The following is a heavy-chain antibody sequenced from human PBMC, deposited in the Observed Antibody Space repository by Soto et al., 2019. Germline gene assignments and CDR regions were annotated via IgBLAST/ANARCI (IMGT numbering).Heavy chain of an antibody. CDR3: AALSKKVRHVPGSGNGYNQLDY. CDR1: GGSFSGYY. V-gene: IGHV4-34*01. J-gene: IGHJ4*02. D-gene: IGHD5-12*01. CDR2: INHSGST. Sequence: PSETLTLTCAVYGGSFSGYYWSWIRQPPGKGLEWIGEINHSGSTNYNPSLKSRVTISVDTSKNQFSLKLSSVTAADTAVYYCAALSKKVRHVPGSGNGYNQLDYWGQGTLVTVSS.